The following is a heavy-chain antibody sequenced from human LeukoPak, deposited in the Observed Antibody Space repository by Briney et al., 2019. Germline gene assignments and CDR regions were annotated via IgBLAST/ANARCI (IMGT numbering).Heavy chain of an antibody. D-gene: IGHD5-18*01. CDR3: AKVDTAMPFDY. V-gene: IGHV3-53*05. J-gene: IGHJ4*02. CDR2: IYSGGST. Sequence: PGGSLRLSCAASGFTVSSNYMSWVRQAPGKGLEWVSVIYSGGSTYYADSVKGRFTISRDNSKNTLYLQMNSLRAEDTAVYYCAKVDTAMPFDYWGQGTLVTVSS. CDR1: GFTVSSNY.